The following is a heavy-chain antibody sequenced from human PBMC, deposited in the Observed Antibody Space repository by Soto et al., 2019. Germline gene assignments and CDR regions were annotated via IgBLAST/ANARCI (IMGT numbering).Heavy chain of an antibody. V-gene: IGHV3-7*03. CDR1: GFTFSSYW. Sequence: GGSLRLSCAASGFTFSSYWTSWVRQAPGKGLEWVANIKQDGSEKYYVDSVKGRFTISRDNAKNSLYLQMNSLRAEDTAVYYCARKQWLVYFDYWGQGTLVTVSS. CDR3: ARKQWLVYFDY. J-gene: IGHJ4*02. D-gene: IGHD6-19*01. CDR2: IKQDGSEK.